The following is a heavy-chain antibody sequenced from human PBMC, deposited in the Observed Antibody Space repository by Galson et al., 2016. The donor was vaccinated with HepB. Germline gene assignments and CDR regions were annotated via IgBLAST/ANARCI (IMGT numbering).Heavy chain of an antibody. CDR3: ARRHNWKFDL. CDR2: IYPGDSNA. D-gene: IGHD1-20*01. V-gene: IGHV5-51*01. Sequence: QSGAEVKKPGESLKISCQGSGYTFADYWVVWVRQMPGKGLEWMGSIYPGDSNARYSPSFQGQVTMSVDKSINTAYLHWGSLQTSDTAIYFCARRHNWKFDLWGQGSLVTVSS. J-gene: IGHJ5*02. CDR1: GYTFADYW.